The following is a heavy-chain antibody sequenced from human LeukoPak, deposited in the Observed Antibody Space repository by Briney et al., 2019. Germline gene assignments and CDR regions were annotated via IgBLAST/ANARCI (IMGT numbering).Heavy chain of an antibody. CDR3: ARALWFGELRPYYFDY. V-gene: IGHV3-21*01. D-gene: IGHD3-10*01. Sequence: PGGSLRLSCAASGFTFSSYNLNWVRQAPGKGLEWVSSISSSSSYIYYADSVKGRFTISRDNAKNSLYLQMNSLRAEDTAVYHCARALWFGELRPYYFDYWGQGTLVTVSS. CDR2: ISSSSSYI. J-gene: IGHJ4*02. CDR1: GFTFSSYN.